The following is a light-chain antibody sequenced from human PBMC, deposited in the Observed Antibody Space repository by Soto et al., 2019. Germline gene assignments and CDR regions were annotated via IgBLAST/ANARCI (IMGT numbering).Light chain of an antibody. CDR3: SSYAGITPYV. CDR1: SSDVGGYTY. CDR2: EVS. Sequence: QSVLTQPPSASGSPGQSVTISCTGTSSDVGGYTYVSWYQQHPGKAPKLMIYEVSKRPSGVPDRFSGSKSGNTASLTVSGLQAEDEADYYCSSYAGITPYVLGTGIKVTVL. V-gene: IGLV2-8*01. J-gene: IGLJ1*01.